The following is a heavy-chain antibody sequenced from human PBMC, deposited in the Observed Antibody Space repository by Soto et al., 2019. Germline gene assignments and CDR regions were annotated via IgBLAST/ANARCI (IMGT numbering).Heavy chain of an antibody. V-gene: IGHV4-39*01. CDR1: GGSISSSSYY. CDR3: ARLDRYGDYVCY. Sequence: SETLSLTCTVSGGSISSSSYYWGWIRQPPGKGLGWIGSIYYSGSTYYNPSLKSRVTISVDTSKNQFSLKLSSVTAADTAVYYCARLDRYGDYVCYWGQGTLVTVSS. D-gene: IGHD4-17*01. J-gene: IGHJ4*02. CDR2: IYYSGST.